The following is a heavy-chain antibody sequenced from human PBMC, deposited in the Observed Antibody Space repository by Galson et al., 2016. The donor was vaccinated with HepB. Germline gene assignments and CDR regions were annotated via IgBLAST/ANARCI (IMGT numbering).Heavy chain of an antibody. CDR3: ARDLLTRATTVAHYY. Sequence: SVKVSCKASRDSFRSYTITWVRQAPGQGLEWMGRIVPLLGQTNYAQKFQDRVTITADESTDTAYLELKNLKSEDTAVYYCARDLLTRATTVAHYYWGLGTLVTVSS. CDR1: RDSFRSYT. D-gene: IGHD3-9*01. CDR2: IVPLLGQT. V-gene: IGHV1-69*08. J-gene: IGHJ4*01.